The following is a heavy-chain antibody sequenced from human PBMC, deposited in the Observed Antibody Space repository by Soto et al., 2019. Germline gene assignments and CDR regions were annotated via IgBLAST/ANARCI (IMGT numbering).Heavy chain of an antibody. Sequence: QVQLVQSGAEVKKPGASVKVSCKASGYTFTGYYLHWIRQAPGQGLEWMGWMRPNSGGASYAQKFQGRVSMTRDTSISTFYMELSRLRSDDTAVYYCARDPHEGVYDYWGQGTLVTVSS. V-gene: IGHV1-2*02. CDR2: MRPNSGGA. J-gene: IGHJ4*02. CDR3: ARDPHEGVYDY. CDR1: GYTFTGYY. D-gene: IGHD3-16*01.